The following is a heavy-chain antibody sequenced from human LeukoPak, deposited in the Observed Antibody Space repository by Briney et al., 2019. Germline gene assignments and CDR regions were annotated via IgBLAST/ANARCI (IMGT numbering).Heavy chain of an antibody. J-gene: IGHJ4*02. D-gene: IGHD6-19*01. CDR1: GFTLSSYA. CDR2: ISGSGGSP. Sequence: GGSLRLSCAGSGFTLSSYAMSWIRQAPGKGLEWVSGISGSGGSPYYADSVKGRFTISRDNSKSTLYLQMNSLKAEDTAVYYCAKAEVQWLVLFRYFDYWGQGTLVTVSS. V-gene: IGHV3-23*01. CDR3: AKAEVQWLVLFRYFDY.